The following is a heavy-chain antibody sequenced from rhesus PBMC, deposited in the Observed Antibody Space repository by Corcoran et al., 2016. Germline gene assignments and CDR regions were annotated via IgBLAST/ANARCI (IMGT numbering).Heavy chain of an antibody. J-gene: IGHJ4*01. V-gene: IGHV4-169*01. CDR3: AKNWNYPDY. CDR1: GGSIRSSY. CDR2: IYGSGNSP. D-gene: IGHD1-26*01. Sequence: QLQLQESGPGLVKPSETLSVTCAVSGGSIRSSYWSWLRQAPGEGREWIGYIYGSGNSPNYSPSPKGRVTLSVDTSKNQLSLKLSSVTAADTAVYFCAKNWNYPDYWGQGVLVTVSS.